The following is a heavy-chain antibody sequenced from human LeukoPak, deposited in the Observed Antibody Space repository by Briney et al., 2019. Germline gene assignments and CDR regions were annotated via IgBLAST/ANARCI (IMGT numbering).Heavy chain of an antibody. V-gene: IGHV3-20*04. CDR3: ARDLGVTYYFDY. CDR1: GFTFDDYG. D-gene: IGHD3-3*01. J-gene: IGHJ4*02. Sequence: SGGSLRLSCAASGFTFDDYGMSWVRQAPGKGLEWVSGINWNGGSTGYADSVQGRFTISRDNAKNSLYLQMNSLRAEDTALYYCARDLGVTYYFDYWGQGTLVTVSS. CDR2: INWNGGST.